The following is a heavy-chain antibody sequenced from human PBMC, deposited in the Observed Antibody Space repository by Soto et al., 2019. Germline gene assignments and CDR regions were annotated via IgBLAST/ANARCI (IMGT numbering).Heavy chain of an antibody. CDR2: IKRDGTVT. CDR3: ATEFSPPSEFFYDAFDV. J-gene: IGHJ3*01. Sequence: EVQLVESGGGLVQPGGSLRLSCAASGFTFSAFWMTWLRQAPGKGLEWVANIKRDGTVTHYGDSVEGRCTLSSDNAQNSSFLQQNSLRPADTAMYYYATEFSPPSEFFYDAFDVWGKGTFVTVSS. V-gene: IGHV3-7*04. CDR1: GFTFSAFW.